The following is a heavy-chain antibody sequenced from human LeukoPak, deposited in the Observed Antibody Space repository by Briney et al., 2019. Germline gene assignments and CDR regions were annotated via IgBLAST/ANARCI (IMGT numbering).Heavy chain of an antibody. Sequence: NPSETLSLTCAVYGGSFSGYYWSWIRQPPGKGLEWIGEINHSGSTNYNPSLKSRVTISVDTSKNQFSLKLSSVTAADTAVYYCARRVLRYLRNWFDPWGQGTLVTVSS. V-gene: IGHV4-34*01. CDR1: GGSFSGYY. D-gene: IGHD3-9*01. J-gene: IGHJ5*02. CDR2: INHSGST. CDR3: ARRVLRYLRNWFDP.